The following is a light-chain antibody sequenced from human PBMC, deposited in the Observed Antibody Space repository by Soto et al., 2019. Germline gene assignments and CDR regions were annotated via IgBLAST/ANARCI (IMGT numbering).Light chain of an antibody. CDR1: QSVLYSSNNKNY. V-gene: IGKV4-1*01. J-gene: IGKJ1*01. CDR2: WAS. CDR3: QQYYSTPRT. Sequence: DIMMTQSPDSLSVSLGERATINCKSSQSVLYSSNNKNYLAWYQQKLGQPPKLLIYWASSRESGVPDRFSGSGSGTDFTLTISSLQAEDVAVYYCQQYYSTPRTFGQGTKVDIK.